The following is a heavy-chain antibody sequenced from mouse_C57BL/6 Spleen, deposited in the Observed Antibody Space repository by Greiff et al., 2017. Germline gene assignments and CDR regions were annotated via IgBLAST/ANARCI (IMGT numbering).Heavy chain of an antibody. V-gene: IGHV1-7*01. CDR2: INPSSGYT. CDR3: ARSDYYGSSYDYYAMDY. D-gene: IGHD1-1*01. CDR1: GYTFTSYW. Sequence: VQLKESGAELAKPGASVKLSCKASGYTFTSYWMHWVKQRPGQGLEWIGYINPSSGYTKYNQKFKDKATLTADKSSSTAYMQLSSLTYEDSAVYYCARSDYYGSSYDYYAMDYWGQGTSVTVSS. J-gene: IGHJ4*01.